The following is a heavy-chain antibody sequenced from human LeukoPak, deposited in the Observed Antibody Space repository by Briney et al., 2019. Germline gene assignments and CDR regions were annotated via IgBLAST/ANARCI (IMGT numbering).Heavy chain of an antibody. CDR2: INPNSGGT. J-gene: IGHJ5*02. V-gene: IGHV1-2*02. CDR1: GYTFTGYY. Sequence: GASVKVSCKASGYTFTGYYMHWVRQAPGQGLEWMGWINPNSGGTNYAQKFQGRVTMTRDTSISTAYMELSRLRSDDTAVYYCARVDLVVAGWFDPWGQGTLVTVSS. D-gene: IGHD2-15*01. CDR3: ARVDLVVAGWFDP.